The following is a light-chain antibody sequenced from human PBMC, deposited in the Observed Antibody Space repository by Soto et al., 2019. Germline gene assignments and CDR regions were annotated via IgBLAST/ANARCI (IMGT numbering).Light chain of an antibody. CDR2: GAS. J-gene: IGKJ1*01. CDR1: QSVSSSY. Sequence: EIVLTRSPGTLSLSPGERATLSCRASQSVSSSYLAWYQQEPGQAPRLLIYGASSRATGIPDRFSGSGSGTDFTLTISRLEPEDFAVYYCQQYGSSPWTFGQGTKVDIK. V-gene: IGKV3-20*01. CDR3: QQYGSSPWT.